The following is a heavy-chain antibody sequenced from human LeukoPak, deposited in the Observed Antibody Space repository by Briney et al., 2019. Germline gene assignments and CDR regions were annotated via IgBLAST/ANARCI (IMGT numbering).Heavy chain of an antibody. J-gene: IGHJ4*02. V-gene: IGHV4-34*01. CDR1: GGSFSGYY. CDR2: INHSGST. Sequence: SETLSLTCAVYGGSFSGYYWSWIRQPPGKGLEWIGEINHSGSTNYNPSLKSRVTISVDTSKNQFSLKLSSVTAADTAVYYCARDRRVSGWSADYWGQGTLVTVSS. CDR3: ARDRRVSGWSADY. D-gene: IGHD6-19*01.